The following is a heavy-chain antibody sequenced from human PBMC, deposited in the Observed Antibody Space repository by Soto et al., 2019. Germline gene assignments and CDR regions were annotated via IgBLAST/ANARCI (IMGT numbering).Heavy chain of an antibody. D-gene: IGHD1-26*01. J-gene: IGHJ4*02. V-gene: IGHV3-23*01. CDR2: IRGLGGST. Sequence: EVQLLESGGGLIQPGGSLRLSCAVSGFTFSSYSMSWGRQAPGQGLEWVSGIRGLGGSTYYADSVKGRFTISRDNSKNTLYLQVSSLRAEDTAVEYCAKSTGKTWELSYFDYWGQGPLLIVSS. CDR3: AKSTGKTWELSYFDY. CDR1: GFTFSSYS.